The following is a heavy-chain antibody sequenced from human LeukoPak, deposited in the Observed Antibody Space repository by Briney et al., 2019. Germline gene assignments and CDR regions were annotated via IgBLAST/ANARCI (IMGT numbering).Heavy chain of an antibody. V-gene: IGHV1-69*06. CDR2: IIPIFGTA. Sequence: ASVKVSCKASGGTFSSYAISWVRQAPGQGLEWMGGIIPIFGTANYAQKFQGRVTITADKSTSTAYMELRSLRSDDTAVYYCARREGGDDYGDYNWFDPWGQGTLVTVSS. D-gene: IGHD4-17*01. J-gene: IGHJ5*02. CDR1: GGTFSSYA. CDR3: ARREGGDDYGDYNWFDP.